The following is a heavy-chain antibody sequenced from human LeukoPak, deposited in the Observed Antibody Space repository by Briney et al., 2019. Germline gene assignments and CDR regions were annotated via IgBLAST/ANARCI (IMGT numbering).Heavy chain of an antibody. CDR1: GFTFDDYA. V-gene: IGHV3-9*01. J-gene: IGHJ4*02. CDR2: ISWNGDTT. CDR3: ARRDCSGDSCYQGLDY. D-gene: IGHD2-15*01. Sequence: QSGGSLRLSCAASGFTFDDYAMHWVRQVSGKGLEWVSSISWNGDTTGYVNSVKGRFTISRDNAKNSLYLQMDSLRTEDTALYYCARRDCSGDSCYQGLDYWGQGTLVTVSS.